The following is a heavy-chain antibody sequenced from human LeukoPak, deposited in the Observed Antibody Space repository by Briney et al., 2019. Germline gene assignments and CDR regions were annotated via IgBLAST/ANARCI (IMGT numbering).Heavy chain of an antibody. CDR1: GYTFTGYY. D-gene: IGHD3-10*01. CDR3: ARDGTMVRGAPSLYYYYYMDV. J-gene: IGHJ6*03. Sequence: ASVKVSCKASGYTFTGYYMHWVRQAPGQGLEWMGWINPNSGGTDYAQKFQGRVTMTRDTSISTAYMELSRLRSDDTAVYYCARDGTMVRGAPSLYYYYYMDVWGKGTTVTVSS. V-gene: IGHV1-2*02. CDR2: INPNSGGT.